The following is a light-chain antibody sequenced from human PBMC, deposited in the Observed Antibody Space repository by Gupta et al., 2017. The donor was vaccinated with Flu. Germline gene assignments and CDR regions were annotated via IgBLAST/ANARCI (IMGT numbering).Light chain of an antibody. CDR3: QQYYSIAYS. J-gene: IGKJ2*03. Sequence: DIVMTQSPDSLAVSLGERATINCKSSQSVLYSPNNKNFLAWYQQKPGQPPKLLIYWASTRESGVPDRFSGRGSGTDFTLTISSLQAEDVAVYYCQQYYSIAYSFGQGTKLEIK. CDR2: WAS. CDR1: QSVLYSPNNKNF. V-gene: IGKV4-1*01.